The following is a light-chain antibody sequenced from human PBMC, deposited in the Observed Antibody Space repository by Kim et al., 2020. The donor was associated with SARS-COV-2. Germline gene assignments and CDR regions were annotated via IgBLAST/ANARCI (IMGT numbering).Light chain of an antibody. V-gene: IGLV6-57*03. CDR1: RRRLPGT. J-gene: IGLJ3*02. CDR2: GGK. Sequence: RSRRRLPGTNCEWCRQRPARAPAPVMYGGKEGPFGVPDRFSGSIDLSSNSASLTISGLETEDEADYYCQSYDTSNHWVLGGGTQLTVL. CDR3: QSYDTSNHWV.